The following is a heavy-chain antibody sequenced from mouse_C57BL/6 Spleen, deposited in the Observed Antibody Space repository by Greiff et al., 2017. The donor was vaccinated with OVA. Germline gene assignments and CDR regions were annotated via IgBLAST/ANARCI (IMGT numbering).Heavy chain of an antibody. D-gene: IGHD3-2*02. Sequence: EVQGVESGGGLVQPGGSLKLSCAASGFTFSDYYMYWVRQTPEKRLEWVAYISNGGGSTYYPDTVKGRFTISRDNAKNTLDLQMSRRKYEDREMYYCARQGQRRRREAWWADWGQGTLVTVSA. CDR2: ISNGGGST. CDR3: ARQGQRRRREAWWAD. CDR1: GFTFSDYY. J-gene: IGHJ3*01. V-gene: IGHV5-12*01.